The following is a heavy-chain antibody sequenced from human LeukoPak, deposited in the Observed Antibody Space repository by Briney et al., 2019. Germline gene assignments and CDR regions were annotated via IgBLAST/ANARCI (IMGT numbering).Heavy chain of an antibody. CDR1: GYTFTSYH. J-gene: IGHJ5*02. CDR3: ARGIAVAGTPLNRFDP. D-gene: IGHD6-19*01. Sequence: GASVKVSCKASGYTFTSYHMHWVRQAPGQGLEWMGIINPSGGTTNYAQKFRGRVTMTRDMSTSTVYMELSSLRSEDTAVYYCARGIAVAGTPLNRFDPWGQGTLVTVSS. V-gene: IGHV1-46*01. CDR2: INPSGGTT.